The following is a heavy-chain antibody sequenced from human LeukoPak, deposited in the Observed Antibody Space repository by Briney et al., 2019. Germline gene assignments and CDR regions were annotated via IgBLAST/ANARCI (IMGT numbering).Heavy chain of an antibody. J-gene: IGHJ4*02. CDR1: GFTFSDYA. CDR3: AKGGDGYNYYFDY. CDR2: ISGSGGSI. Sequence: GESLRLSCTASGFTFSDYAMSWVRQAPGKGQEWVSGISGSGGSIRYADSVKGRFIISRDNSKNTLYLQMNSLRAEDTAVYYCAKGGDGYNYYFDYWGQETLVTVSS. D-gene: IGHD5-24*01. V-gene: IGHV3-23*01.